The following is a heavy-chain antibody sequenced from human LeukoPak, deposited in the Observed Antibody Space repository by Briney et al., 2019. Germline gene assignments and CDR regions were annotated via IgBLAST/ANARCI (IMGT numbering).Heavy chain of an antibody. V-gene: IGHV3-74*01. Sequence: PGGSLRLSCAASGCTFTTYWMHWVGQAPGKGGGGVSRINGIGSSSDYAHSVQGRFTISRDNARNTLYLQMHSLRAEDTALYYCARTSPPSHFDFWGQGTLVTVSS. CDR3: ARTSPPSHFDF. CDR2: INGIGSSS. CDR1: GCTFTTYW. J-gene: IGHJ4*02. D-gene: IGHD6-6*01.